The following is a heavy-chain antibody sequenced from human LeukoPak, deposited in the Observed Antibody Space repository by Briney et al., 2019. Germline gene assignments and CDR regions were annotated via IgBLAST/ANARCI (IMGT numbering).Heavy chain of an antibody. CDR3: ARDGYYDFSSGMDV. CDR1: GFTFSSYW. D-gene: IGHD3-3*01. Sequence: PGGSLRLSCAASGFTFSSYWMSWVRQAPGKGLEWVANIKQDGSEKYYVDSVKGRFTISRDNAKNSLYLQMNSLRAEDTAVYYCARDGYYDFSSGMDVWGQGTTVTVSS. J-gene: IGHJ6*02. V-gene: IGHV3-7*01. CDR2: IKQDGSEK.